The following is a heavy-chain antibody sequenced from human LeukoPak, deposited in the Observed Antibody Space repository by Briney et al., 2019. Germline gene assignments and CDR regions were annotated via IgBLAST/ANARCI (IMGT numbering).Heavy chain of an antibody. V-gene: IGHV3-30*02. CDR3: AKDSYYYGSGRSNWFDP. CDR1: GFTFSSYG. J-gene: IGHJ5*02. Sequence: GGSLRLSCAAYGFTFSSYGMHWVRQAPGKGLEWVAFIRYDGSNKYYADSVKGRFTISRDNSKNTLYLQMNSLRAEDTAVYYCAKDSYYYGSGRSNWFDPWGQGTLVTVSS. D-gene: IGHD3-10*01. CDR2: IRYDGSNK.